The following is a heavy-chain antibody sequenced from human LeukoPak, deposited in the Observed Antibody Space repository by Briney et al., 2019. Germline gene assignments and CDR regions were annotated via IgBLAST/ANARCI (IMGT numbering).Heavy chain of an antibody. CDR1: GFTFTSSA. Sequence: SVKVSCKVSGFTFTSSAAQWVRQARGQRLEWIGWIVLGSGNTNYAQKFQERLTITRDMSTTTAYKELSSLTSEDTAVYFCAVDQGRPAGDAFGYWGQGTLVTVSS. CDR2: IVLGSGNT. D-gene: IGHD2-2*01. CDR3: AVDQGRPAGDAFGY. V-gene: IGHV1-58*01. J-gene: IGHJ4*02.